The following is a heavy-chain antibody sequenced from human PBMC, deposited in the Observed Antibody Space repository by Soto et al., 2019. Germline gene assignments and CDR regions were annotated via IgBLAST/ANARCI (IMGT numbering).Heavy chain of an antibody. V-gene: IGHV4-59*01. CDR3: ARDFYDRVGYTRFDS. Sequence: PSETLSLTCTVSGDTSTSYYCGWIRQAPWKGLEWIGHIHNSGSSTHNPSLNGRVTISIDMSKKQFSLKLTSLTSADTAVYYCARDFYDRVGYTRFDSCSQGTLITVSS. D-gene: IGHD3-22*01. J-gene: IGHJ5*01. CDR2: IHNSGSS. CDR1: GDTSTSYY.